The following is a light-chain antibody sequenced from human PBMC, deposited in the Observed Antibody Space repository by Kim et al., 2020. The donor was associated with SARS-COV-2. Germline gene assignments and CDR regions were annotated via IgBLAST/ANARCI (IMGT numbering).Light chain of an antibody. CDR2: SND. Sequence: GQRVTISCSGSIFNIGRNTVVWYQQLPGTAPKLLIYSNDQRPSGVVDRFSGSKSGMSASLAISGLQSEDEADYYCAVWDNSLNGVVFGGGTQLTVL. CDR1: IFNIGRNT. J-gene: IGLJ2*01. V-gene: IGLV1-44*01. CDR3: AVWDNSLNGVV.